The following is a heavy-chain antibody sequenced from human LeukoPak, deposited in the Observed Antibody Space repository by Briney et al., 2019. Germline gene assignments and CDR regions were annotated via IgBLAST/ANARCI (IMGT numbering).Heavy chain of an antibody. J-gene: IGHJ4*02. CDR2: IFPSGGEI. V-gene: IGHV3-23*01. CDR3: ATYRQVLLPFES. D-gene: IGHD2-8*02. CDR1: GFTFSTSA. Sequence: GGSLRLSCEASGFTFSTSAMIWVRQPPGKGLEWVSSIFPSGGEIHYADSVRGRFTISRDNSKSTLSLQMNSLRAEDTAIYYCATYRQVLLPFESWGQGTLVTVSS.